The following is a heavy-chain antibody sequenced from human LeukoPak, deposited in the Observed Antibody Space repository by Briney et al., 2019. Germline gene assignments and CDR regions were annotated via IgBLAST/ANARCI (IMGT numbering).Heavy chain of an antibody. D-gene: IGHD3-9*01. Sequence: SVKVSCKASGGTFSSYAISWVRQAPGQGLEWMGGITPIFSTANYAQKFQGRVTITADESTSTAYMELSSLRSEDTAVYYCARGSGGPRYFDWLLSYWGQGTLVTVSS. J-gene: IGHJ4*02. V-gene: IGHV1-69*13. CDR2: ITPIFSTA. CDR3: ARGSGGPRYFDWLLSY. CDR1: GGTFSSYA.